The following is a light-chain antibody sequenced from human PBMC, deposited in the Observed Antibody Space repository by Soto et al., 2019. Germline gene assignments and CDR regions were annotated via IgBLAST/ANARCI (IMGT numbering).Light chain of an antibody. J-gene: IGKJ3*01. CDR1: QSVSSN. CDR3: QQYNNWPFT. CDR2: DAS. V-gene: IGKV3-15*01. Sequence: EIVMTQSPATLSVSPGERATLSCRASQSVSSNLAWYQQKPGQAPRLLIYDASTRATGIPGRFSGSGSGTEFSLTISSLQSEDSAVYYCQQYNNWPFTFGPGTKVDIK.